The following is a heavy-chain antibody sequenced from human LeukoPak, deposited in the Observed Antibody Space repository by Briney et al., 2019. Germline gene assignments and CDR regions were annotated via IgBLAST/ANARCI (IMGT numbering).Heavy chain of an antibody. CDR2: ISNDGGDK. J-gene: IGHJ6*02. CDR3: ARDSAVTIFFSPLMDV. CDR1: GFTFSTYA. D-gene: IGHD3-9*01. V-gene: IGHV3-30-3*01. Sequence: GGSLRLSCAASGFTFSTYAMHWVRQAPGKGLEWAAVISNDGGDKYYADSVRGRFTISRDNSKNTLSLQMNSLRTEDTALYYCARDSAVTIFFSPLMDVWGQGTTVTVSS.